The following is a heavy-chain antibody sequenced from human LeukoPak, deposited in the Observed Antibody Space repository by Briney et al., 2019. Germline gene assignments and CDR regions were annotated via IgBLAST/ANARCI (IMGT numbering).Heavy chain of an antibody. CDR1: GGTFSSYT. Sequence: SVKVSRKASGGTFSSYTISWVRQAPGQGLEWMGRIIPILGIANYAQKFQGRVTITADKSTSTAYMELSSLRSEDTAVYYCASQRGDYGYDYWGQGTLVTVSS. J-gene: IGHJ4*02. D-gene: IGHD4/OR15-4a*01. CDR2: IIPILGIA. CDR3: ASQRGDYGYDY. V-gene: IGHV1-69*02.